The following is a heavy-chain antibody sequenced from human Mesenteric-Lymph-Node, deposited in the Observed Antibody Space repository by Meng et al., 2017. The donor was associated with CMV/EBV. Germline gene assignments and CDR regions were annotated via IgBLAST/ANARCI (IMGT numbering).Heavy chain of an antibody. CDR1: GGSVNNYS. CDR3: ATTTNWFDP. J-gene: IGHJ5*02. D-gene: IGHD1-1*01. Sequence: GSLRLSCTVSGGSVNNYSWSWIRQPPGKGLEWIGYIYYSGSTNYNPSLKSRVTISADTSKNQLSLKLTSVTAADTAVYYCATTTNWFDPWGQGILVTVSS. CDR2: IYYSGST. V-gene: IGHV4-59*02.